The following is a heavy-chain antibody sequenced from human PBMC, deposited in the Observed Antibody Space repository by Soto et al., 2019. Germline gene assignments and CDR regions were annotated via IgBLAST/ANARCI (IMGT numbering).Heavy chain of an antibody. CDR2: IIPILGIA. CDR1: GGTFSSYT. Sequence: QGQLVQSGAEVKKPGSSVMVSCKASGGTFSSYTISWVRQAPGQGLEWMGRIIPILGIANYAQKFQGRVTITADKSTSTAYMELSSLRSEDTAVYYCAPSPGGYCSGGSCYPNWGQGTLVTVSS. CDR3: APSPGGYCSGGSCYPN. D-gene: IGHD2-15*01. J-gene: IGHJ4*02. V-gene: IGHV1-69*02.